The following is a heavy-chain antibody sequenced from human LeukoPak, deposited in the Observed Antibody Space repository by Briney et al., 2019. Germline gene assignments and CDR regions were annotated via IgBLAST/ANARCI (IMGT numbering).Heavy chain of an antibody. CDR2: IWYDGSNK. V-gene: IGHV3-33*08. Sequence: PGGSLRLSCAASGVTFSSYGMHWVRQAPGKGLEWVAVIWYDGSNKYYADSVKGRFTISRDNSKNTLYLQMNSLRAEDTAVYYCARDCTNGVCYGTDFDYWGQGTLVTVSS. CDR1: GVTFSSYG. D-gene: IGHD2-8*01. J-gene: IGHJ4*02. CDR3: ARDCTNGVCYGTDFDY.